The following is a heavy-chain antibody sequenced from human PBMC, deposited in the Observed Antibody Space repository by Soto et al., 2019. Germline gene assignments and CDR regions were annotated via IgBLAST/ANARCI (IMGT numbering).Heavy chain of an antibody. CDR1: GFTFSTYV. Sequence: GGSLRLSCAASGFTFSTYVIHWVRQAPGKGLEWVAVMWYDGTNKYYVDSVKGRFTISRDNSKNTLYLQMNSLRAEDTAVYYCAKPAYCSSTSCDYYFDYWGQGTLVTVSS. D-gene: IGHD2-2*01. CDR3: AKPAYCSSTSCDYYFDY. V-gene: IGHV3-33*06. J-gene: IGHJ4*02. CDR2: MWYDGTNK.